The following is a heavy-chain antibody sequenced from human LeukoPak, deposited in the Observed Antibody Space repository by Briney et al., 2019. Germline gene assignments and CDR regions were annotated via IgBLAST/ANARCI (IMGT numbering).Heavy chain of an antibody. CDR1: GGSISSSSYY. J-gene: IGHJ6*03. Sequence: SETLSLTCTVSGGSISSSSYYWGWIRQPPGKGLEWIGSIYYSGSTYYNPSLKSRVTISVDTSKNQFSLKLSSVTAADTAVYYCARGLSGSYLVGYYYYYMDVWGKGTTVTVSS. D-gene: IGHD1-26*01. CDR2: IYYSGST. V-gene: IGHV4-39*07. CDR3: ARGLSGSYLVGYYYYYMDV.